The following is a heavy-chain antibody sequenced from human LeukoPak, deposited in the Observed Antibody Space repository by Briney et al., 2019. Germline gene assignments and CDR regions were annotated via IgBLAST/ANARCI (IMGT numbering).Heavy chain of an antibody. CDR3: ARDRTRGPFGY. J-gene: IGHJ4*02. CDR2: IYHSGNT. D-gene: IGHD3/OR15-3a*01. CDR1: GYSISSGFF. Sequence: SETLSLACTVSGYSISSGFFWGWIRQPPGKGLEWIGGIYHSGNTYYNPSLKSRVTISVDTSKNQFSLKLSSVTAADTAVYYCARDRTRGPFGYWGQGTLVTVSS. V-gene: IGHV4-38-2*02.